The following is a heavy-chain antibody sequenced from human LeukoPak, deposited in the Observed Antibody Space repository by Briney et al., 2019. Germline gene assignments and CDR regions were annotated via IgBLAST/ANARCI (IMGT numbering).Heavy chain of an antibody. D-gene: IGHD3-22*01. V-gene: IGHV3-23*01. Sequence: GGSLRLSCAASGFTFSTYAMSWVRQAPGKGLEWVSAISGSGGSTYYADSVKGRFTISRDNSKNTLYLQMNTLRAEDTAVYYCAKDLVTMIVAPDAFDIWGQGTMVTVSS. CDR2: ISGSGGST. CDR3: AKDLVTMIVAPDAFDI. J-gene: IGHJ3*02. CDR1: GFTFSTYA.